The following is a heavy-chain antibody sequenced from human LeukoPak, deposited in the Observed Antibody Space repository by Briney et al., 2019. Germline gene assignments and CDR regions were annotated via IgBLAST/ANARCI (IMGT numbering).Heavy chain of an antibody. J-gene: IGHJ5*02. V-gene: IGHV3-48*04. D-gene: IGHD4-11*01. CDR1: GFTFSSYS. CDR3: ARSVYSYYANWFDP. Sequence: GGSLRLSCAASGFTFSSYSMNWVRQAPGKGLEWVSYISSSSSTIYYADSVQGRFTISRDNAKNTLYLQMNSLRADDTAVYYCARSVYSYYANWFDPWGQGTLVTVSS. CDR2: ISSSSSTI.